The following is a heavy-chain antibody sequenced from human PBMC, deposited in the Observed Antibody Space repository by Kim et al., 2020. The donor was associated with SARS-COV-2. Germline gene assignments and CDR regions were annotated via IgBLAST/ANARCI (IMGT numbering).Heavy chain of an antibody. V-gene: IGHV3-7*01. Sequence: GGSLRLSCAASGFTFNNYWITWVRQAPGKGLEWVANIKQGGNEKHYVDSVKGRFTISRDDAKTSVYLQMNSLRAEDTAMYYCAREYSEGYGMDVWGQGTTVTVSS. CDR1: GFTFNNYW. CDR2: IKQGGNEK. CDR3: AREYSEGYGMDV. D-gene: IGHD3-3*01. J-gene: IGHJ6*02.